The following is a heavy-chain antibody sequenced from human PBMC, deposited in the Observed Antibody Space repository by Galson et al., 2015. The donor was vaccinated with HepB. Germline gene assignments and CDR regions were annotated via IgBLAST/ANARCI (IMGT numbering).Heavy chain of an antibody. CDR3: ATDDYSGSWYLGPARMGTAFKY. J-gene: IGHJ4*02. D-gene: IGHD6-13*01. CDR1: GHTRAELS. V-gene: IGHV1-24*01. Sequence: SVKVSCKVSGHTRAELSMHWVRQAPGKGLGWMGGFDPEDGETTYAQNFQDRVTMTEDTSTDTAYMELSNLKSDDTAVYYCATDDYSGSWYLGPARMGTAFKYWGQGTLVTVSS. CDR2: FDPEDGET.